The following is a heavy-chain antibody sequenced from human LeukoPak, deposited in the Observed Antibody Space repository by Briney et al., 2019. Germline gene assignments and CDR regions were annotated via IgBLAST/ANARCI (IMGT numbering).Heavy chain of an antibody. CDR1: GFTFRTYW. Sequence: PGGSLRLSCAASGFTFRTYWMHWVRQDPVKGLVWVSRINSDGSVTGYADSVKGRFTISRDNAKNTLYLQVSNLRAEDTAVYYCVRDFYESSGPYYFDYWGQGTLVTVSS. V-gene: IGHV3-74*01. D-gene: IGHD3-22*01. CDR3: VRDFYESSGPYYFDY. CDR2: INSDGSVT. J-gene: IGHJ4*02.